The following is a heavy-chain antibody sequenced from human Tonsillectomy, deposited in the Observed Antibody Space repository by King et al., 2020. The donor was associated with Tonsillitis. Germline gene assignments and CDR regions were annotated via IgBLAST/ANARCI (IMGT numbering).Heavy chain of an antibody. CDR3: ARDQSGYTYGFQAGFDY. V-gene: IGHV3-7*03. CDR2: IKQDGSEK. CDR1: GFPFSTYW. D-gene: IGHD5-18*01. J-gene: IGHJ4*02. Sequence: VQLVESGGGLVQPGGSLRLSCAVSGFPFSTYWMSWVRQAPGKGLEWVANIKQDGSEKYYVDSVKGRFTISRDNAKNSLYLQMNSLRAEDTAVYYCARDQSGYTYGFQAGFDYWGQGTLVTVSS.